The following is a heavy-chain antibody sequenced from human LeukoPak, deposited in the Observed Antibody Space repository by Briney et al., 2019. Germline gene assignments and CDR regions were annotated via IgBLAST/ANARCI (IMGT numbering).Heavy chain of an antibody. CDR2: INPNSGGT. V-gene: IGHV1-2*04. CDR1: GYTFTGYY. J-gene: IGHJ6*02. D-gene: IGHD3-3*01. Sequence: ASVTVSCKASGYTFTGYYMHWVRQAPGQGLEWMGWINPNSGGTNYAQKFQGWVTMTRDTSISTAYMELSRLRSDDTAVCYCARVFWSGYYYYGMDVWGQGTTVTVSS. CDR3: ARVFWSGYYYYGMDV.